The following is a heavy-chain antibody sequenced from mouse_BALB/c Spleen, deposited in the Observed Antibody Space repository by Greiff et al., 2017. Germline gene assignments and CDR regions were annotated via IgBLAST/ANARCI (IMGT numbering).Heavy chain of an antibody. J-gene: IGHJ3*01. V-gene: IGHV1S29*02. CDR2: IYPYNGGT. Sequence: DVQLQESGPELVKPGASVKISCKASGYTFTDYNMHWVKQSHGKSLEWIGYIYPYNGGTGYNQKFKSKATLTVDNSSSTAYMELRSLTSEDSAVYYCARSSSSPWFAYWGQGTLVTVSA. CDR3: ARSSSSPWFAY. D-gene: IGHD1-1*01. CDR1: GYTFTDYN.